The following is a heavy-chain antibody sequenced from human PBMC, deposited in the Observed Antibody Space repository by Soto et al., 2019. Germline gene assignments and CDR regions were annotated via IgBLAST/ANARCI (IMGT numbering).Heavy chain of an antibody. D-gene: IGHD2-2*01. V-gene: IGHV4-38-2*01. J-gene: IGHJ6*01. Sequence: SETLSLTCAVSGYVITNGYHWGWIRQPPGKELEWIGTISHSGDTYYNPSLKRRVTIAIDTAKNHLSLILSSVTAADTATYYCTRIYCTTTSCFINGMDVWGEGTKVTVSA. CDR1: GYVITNGYH. CDR3: TRIYCTTTSCFINGMDV. CDR2: ISHSGDT.